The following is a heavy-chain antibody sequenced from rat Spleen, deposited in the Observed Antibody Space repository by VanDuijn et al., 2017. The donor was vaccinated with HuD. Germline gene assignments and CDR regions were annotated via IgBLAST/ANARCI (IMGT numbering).Heavy chain of an antibody. CDR1: GFTFSNYG. D-gene: IGHD1-11*01. Sequence: EVQLVESGGGLVQPGRSLKLSCAASGFTFSNYGMAWVRQAPTKGLEWVATISFDGSSTYYGDSVKGRFTISRDNAQRTLYLQMDSLRSEDTATYYCARDYGGYSDWFAYWGQGTLVTVSS. V-gene: IGHV5-29*01. CDR2: ISFDGSST. CDR3: ARDYGGYSDWFAY. J-gene: IGHJ3*01.